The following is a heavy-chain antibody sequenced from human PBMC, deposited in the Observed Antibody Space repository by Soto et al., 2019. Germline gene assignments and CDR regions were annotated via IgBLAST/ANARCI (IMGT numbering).Heavy chain of an antibody. CDR2: IYPDESDI. CDR1: GYSFTDHW. Sequence: GESLKISCKGSGYSFTDHWIGWVRQTPGKGLEWMGIIYPDESDIRYSPTFQGQVTISADKSINTAYLQWSSLKASDTAIYYCARQWSSRVERPRHYFDYWGQGTPVTVSS. V-gene: IGHV5-51*01. CDR3: ARQWSSRVERPRHYFDY. J-gene: IGHJ4*02. D-gene: IGHD1-1*01.